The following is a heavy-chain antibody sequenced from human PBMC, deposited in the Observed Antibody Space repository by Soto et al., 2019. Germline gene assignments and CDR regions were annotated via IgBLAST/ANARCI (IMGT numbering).Heavy chain of an antibody. CDR1: GFTFSSYS. Sequence: PGGSLRLSCAASGFTFSSYSMNWVRQAPGKGLEWFSSISSSSSYIYYADSVKGRFTISRDNAKNSLYLQMNSLRAEDTAVYYCARALQDYDSSGYSGWGAFDIWGQGTMVTVSS. CDR2: ISSSSSYI. D-gene: IGHD3-22*01. V-gene: IGHV3-21*01. J-gene: IGHJ3*02. CDR3: ARALQDYDSSGYSGWGAFDI.